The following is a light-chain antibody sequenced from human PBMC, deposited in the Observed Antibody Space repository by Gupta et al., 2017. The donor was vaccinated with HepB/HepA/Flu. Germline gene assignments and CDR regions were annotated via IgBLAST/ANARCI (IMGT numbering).Light chain of an antibody. V-gene: IGKV4-1*01. CDR1: HSDLFSSNNKNH. J-gene: IGKJ1*01. Sequence: DIVMTQSPDSLAVSLGARATINCKSSHSDLFSSNNKNHLAWYQQEPGQPPKLLIYLSSTRESVVSDRCSGSGAGTDFTLTSSSLQAEDVAVYYCQQYCCTPRTFGQGTKVEIK. CDR2: LSS. CDR3: QQYCCTPRT.